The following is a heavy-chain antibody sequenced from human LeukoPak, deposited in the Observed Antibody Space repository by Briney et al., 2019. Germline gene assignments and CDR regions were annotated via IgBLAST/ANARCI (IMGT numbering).Heavy chain of an antibody. CDR3: ARGRYYLEY. Sequence: GGSLRLSCAASGFTFSSYDMQWVRQTVGKGLEWVSAIGRAGDTHYPDSVKGRFTVSRENAKNSLYLQMNSLRAGDTAVYYCARGRYYLEYWGQGTLVTVSS. CDR2: IGRAGDT. D-gene: IGHD3-9*01. CDR1: GFTFSSYD. V-gene: IGHV3-13*01. J-gene: IGHJ4*02.